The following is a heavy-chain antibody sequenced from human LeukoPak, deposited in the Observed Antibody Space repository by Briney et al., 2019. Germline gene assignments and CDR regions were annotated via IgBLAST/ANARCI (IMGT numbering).Heavy chain of an antibody. CDR1: GGSISSGYY. Sequence: PSETLSLTCTVSGGSISSGYYWGWIRQPPGKGLEWIGSIYHSGSTYYNPSLKSRVTISVDTSKNQFSLKLSSVTAADTAVYYCARCRRGSSTSCYCLSWGQGTLVTVSS. CDR2: IYHSGST. D-gene: IGHD2-2*01. V-gene: IGHV4-38-2*02. J-gene: IGHJ5*02. CDR3: ARCRRGSSTSCYCLS.